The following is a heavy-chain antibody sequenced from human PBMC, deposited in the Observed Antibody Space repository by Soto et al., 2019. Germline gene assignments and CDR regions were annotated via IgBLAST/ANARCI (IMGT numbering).Heavy chain of an antibody. CDR3: ARDDIVLVPAAIKSSYYYGMDV. Sequence: GGSLRLSCAASGFTFSSYAMNWVRQAPGKGLEWVSVITGSGGSTYYADSVKGRFTSSRDNSKNTLYLQMNSLRAEDTAVYYCARDDIVLVPAAIKSSYYYGMDVWGQGTTVTVSS. J-gene: IGHJ6*02. CDR2: ITGSGGST. V-gene: IGHV3-23*01. CDR1: GFTFSSYA. D-gene: IGHD2-2*01.